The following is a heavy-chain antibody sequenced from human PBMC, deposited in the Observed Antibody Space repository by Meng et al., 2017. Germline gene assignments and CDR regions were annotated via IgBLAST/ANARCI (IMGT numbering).Heavy chain of an antibody. CDR2: IWNDGSYK. Sequence: QVRLCVSWGAGAQPGRSLPLSCAASGFTYSSYGMHWFRQAPGKGLEWVAVIWNDGSYKNHADSVKGRFTISRDNSKNTLYLQMNSLRAEDTAMYYCARGAVAGSGGGNWFDPWGQGTLVTVSS. J-gene: IGHJ5*02. V-gene: IGHV3-33*01. CDR1: GFTYSSYG. D-gene: IGHD6-19*01. CDR3: ARGAVAGSGGGNWFDP.